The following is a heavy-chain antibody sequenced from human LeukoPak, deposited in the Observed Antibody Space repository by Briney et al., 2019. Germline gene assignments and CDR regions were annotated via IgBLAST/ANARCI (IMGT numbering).Heavy chain of an antibody. CDR2: IYYSGST. J-gene: IGHJ4*02. Sequence: SETLSLTCTVSGGSISSYYWSWIRQPPGKGLEWIGYIYYSGSTNYNPSLKSRVTISVDTSKNQFSLKLSSVTAADTAVYYCARAGEGYYGSGSYSTEFDYWGQGTLVTVSS. CDR1: GGSISSYY. V-gene: IGHV4-59*01. CDR3: ARAGEGYYGSGSYSTEFDY. D-gene: IGHD3-10*01.